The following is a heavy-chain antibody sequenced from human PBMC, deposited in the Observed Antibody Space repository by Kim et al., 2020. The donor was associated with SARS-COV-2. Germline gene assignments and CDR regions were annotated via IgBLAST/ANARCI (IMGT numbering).Heavy chain of an antibody. D-gene: IGHD5-18*01. Sequence: SVKVSCKASGGTFSSYAISWVRQAPGQGLEWMGGIIPIFGTANYAQKFQGRVTITADESTSTAYMELSSLRSEDTAVYYCARAGYSYGSYYYYYYMDVWGKGTTVTVSS. CDR1: GGTFSSYA. V-gene: IGHV1-69*13. CDR3: ARAGYSYGSYYYYYYMDV. J-gene: IGHJ6*03. CDR2: IIPIFGTA.